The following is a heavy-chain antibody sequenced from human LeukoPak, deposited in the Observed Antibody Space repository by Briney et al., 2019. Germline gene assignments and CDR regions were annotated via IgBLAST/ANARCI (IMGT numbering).Heavy chain of an antibody. CDR3: AKDPTGGSSGWYVGFDY. CDR1: GFPVSSNY. J-gene: IGHJ4*02. CDR2: IYSGGST. Sequence: SLGLSFAASGFPVSSNYMSWVRPAPGKGLEWVSVIYSGGSTYYADSVKGRFTISRDNSKNTLYLQMNSLRAEDTAVYYCAKDPTGGSSGWYVGFDYWVQGTLVTVSS. V-gene: IGHV3-66*01. D-gene: IGHD6-19*01.